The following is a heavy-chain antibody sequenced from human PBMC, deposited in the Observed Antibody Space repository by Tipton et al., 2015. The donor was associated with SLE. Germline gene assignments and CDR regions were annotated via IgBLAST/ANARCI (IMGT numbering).Heavy chain of an antibody. V-gene: IGHV3-21*01. D-gene: IGHD3-9*01. CDR3: AANYDFLTGFSL. CDR2: ISSSSTYI. Sequence: SLRLSCAASGFTFSTYYMHWVRQAPGKGLEWVSSISSSSTYIYYGDSLKGRFTISRDNARNSVYLQINSLRAEDTAVYYCAANYDFLTGFSLWGQGTVVTVSS. J-gene: IGHJ4*02. CDR1: GFTFSTYY.